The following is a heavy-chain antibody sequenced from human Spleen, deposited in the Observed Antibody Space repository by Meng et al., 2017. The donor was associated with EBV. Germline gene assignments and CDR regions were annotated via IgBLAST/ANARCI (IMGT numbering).Heavy chain of an antibody. CDR3: SRRICDGECYVDS. J-gene: IGHJ4*02. CDR1: VGNISIHD. Sequence: QGEQVQYVAEVMKTRSAEKTAYKDSVGNISIHDIIRVRRPTRQRLDWMGGIIPVFKTPKHAQKFQGRVAMTADESARTVYMELRSLRSDDTAVYYCSRRICDGECYVDSWGQGTLVTVSS. CDR2: IIPVFKTP. V-gene: IGHV1-69*01. D-gene: IGHD2-21*01.